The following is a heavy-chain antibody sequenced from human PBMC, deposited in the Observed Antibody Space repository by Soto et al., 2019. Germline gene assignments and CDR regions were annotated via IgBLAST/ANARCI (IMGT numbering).Heavy chain of an antibody. CDR1: GGSISSSSYY. V-gene: IGHV4-39*01. CDR3: ASWKDDDIWTGYDY. Sequence: SETLSLTCTVSGGSISSSSYYWGWILQPPGKGLEWIGSIYYSGSTYYNPSLKRRVTISVDTSKNQFSLKLSSVTAADTAVYYCASWKDDDIWTGYDYWGQGTLVTGSS. J-gene: IGHJ4*02. D-gene: IGHD3-9*01. CDR2: IYYSGST.